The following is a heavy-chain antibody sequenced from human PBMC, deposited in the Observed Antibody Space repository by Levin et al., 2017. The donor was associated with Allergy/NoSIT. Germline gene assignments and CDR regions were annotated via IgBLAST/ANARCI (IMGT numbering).Heavy chain of an antibody. CDR3: ARLKGSLAVAVSYYFDY. V-gene: IGHV4-39*01. D-gene: IGHD6-19*01. CDR2: IYYSGTT. Sequence: SQTLSLPCTVSGGSISSIIYYWGWIRQPPGKGLEWIGSIYYSGTTYYNPSLKSRVTISVDTSKNQFSLKLSSVTAADTAVYYCARLKGSLAVAVSYYFDYWGQGTLVTVSS. J-gene: IGHJ4*02. CDR1: GGSISSIIYY.